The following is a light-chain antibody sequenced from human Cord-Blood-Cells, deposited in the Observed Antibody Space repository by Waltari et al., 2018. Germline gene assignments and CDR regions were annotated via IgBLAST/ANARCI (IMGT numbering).Light chain of an antibody. J-gene: IGKJ2*01. CDR1: HSISSY. Sequence: DIQMTQPPSSLSASVGDRVTLTYRASHSISSYLNWYQQKPGKAPKLLIYAASSLQSGVPSRFSGSGSGTDFTLTISSLQPEDFATYYCQQSYSTRYTFGQGTKLEIK. V-gene: IGKV1-39*01. CDR3: QQSYSTRYT. CDR2: AAS.